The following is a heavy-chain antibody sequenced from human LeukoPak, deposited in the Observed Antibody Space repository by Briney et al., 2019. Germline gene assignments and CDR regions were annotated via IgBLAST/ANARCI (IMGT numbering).Heavy chain of an antibody. V-gene: IGHV3-7*01. J-gene: IGHJ4*02. CDR1: RFTFGSYW. CDR2: IKQDGSET. CDR3: APNSATGTIDY. Sequence: GGSLRLSCAASRFTFGSYWMSWVRQAPRKGLEWVANIKQDGSETYYVDSVKGRFTISRDNAKNSLYLQMNSLRAEDTAVYYCAPNSATGTIDYWGQGTLVTVSS. D-gene: IGHD1-1*01.